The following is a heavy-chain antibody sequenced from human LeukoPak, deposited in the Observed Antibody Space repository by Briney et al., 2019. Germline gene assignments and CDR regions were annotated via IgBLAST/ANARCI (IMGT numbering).Heavy chain of an antibody. J-gene: IGHJ4*02. V-gene: IGHV4-34*01. Sequence: SETLSLTCAVYGGSFSGYYWSWIRQPPGKGLEWIGEIKHSGSTNYNPSLKSRVTISVDMSKNLFSLKLSSVAAADSAVYYCARGPRGRGSTSWGQGTLVTVSS. D-gene: IGHD2-2*01. CDR3: ARGPRGRGSTS. CDR2: IKHSGST. CDR1: GGSFSGYY.